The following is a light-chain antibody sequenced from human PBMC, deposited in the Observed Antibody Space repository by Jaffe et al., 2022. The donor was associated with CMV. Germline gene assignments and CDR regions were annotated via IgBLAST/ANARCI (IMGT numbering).Light chain of an antibody. CDR3: QAWDNSRFF. CDR2: EDK. J-gene: IGLJ2*01. CDR1: ELGDKY. Sequence: SYELTQPPSVSVSPGQTASITCSGDELGDKYVCWYQQKPGQSPVLVIYEDKKRPSGIPERFSGSNSGNTATLTISGTQAIDEADYYCQAWDNSRFFFGGGTQLTVL. V-gene: IGLV3-1*01.